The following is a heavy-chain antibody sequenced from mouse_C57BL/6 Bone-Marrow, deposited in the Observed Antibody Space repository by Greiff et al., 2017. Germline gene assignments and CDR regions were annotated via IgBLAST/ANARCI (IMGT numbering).Heavy chain of an antibody. Sequence: QVQLQQPGAELVMPGASVKLSCKASGYTITSYWMHWVKQRPGQGLEWIGEIDPSDSYTNYTQKFKGKSTLTVDKSSSTAYMQRSSLTSEDSAVYYCALYDYGRHYFDYWGQGTTLTVSS. J-gene: IGHJ2*01. CDR1: GYTITSYW. CDR3: ALYDYGRHYFDY. V-gene: IGHV1-69*01. CDR2: IDPSDSYT. D-gene: IGHD1-1*01.